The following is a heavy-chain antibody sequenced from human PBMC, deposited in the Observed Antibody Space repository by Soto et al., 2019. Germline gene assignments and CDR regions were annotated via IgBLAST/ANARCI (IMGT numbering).Heavy chain of an antibody. V-gene: IGHV1-46*01. CDR1: GYTFTSYY. Sequence: GASVKVSCKASGYTFTSYYMHWVRQAPGQGLEWMGIINPSGGSTSYAQKFQGRVTMTRDASTSTVYMELSSLRSEDTAVYYCARDGSSSWLYYYYYGMDVWGQGTTVTVSS. CDR2: INPSGGST. J-gene: IGHJ6*02. CDR3: ARDGSSSWLYYYYYGMDV. D-gene: IGHD6-13*01.